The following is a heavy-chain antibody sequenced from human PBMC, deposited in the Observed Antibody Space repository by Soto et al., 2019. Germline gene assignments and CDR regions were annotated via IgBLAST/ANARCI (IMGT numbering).Heavy chain of an antibody. V-gene: IGHV3-23*01. CDR1: GFTFSSYA. Sequence: GGSLRLSCAASGFTFSSYAMSWVRQAPGKGLEWVSAISGSGGSTYYADSVKGRFTISRDKSKNTLYLRMNSLRAADTYVYYCANLTVAGTSYFDYWGQGTLVTVSS. CDR3: ANLTVAGTSYFDY. J-gene: IGHJ4*02. D-gene: IGHD6-19*01. CDR2: ISGSGGST.